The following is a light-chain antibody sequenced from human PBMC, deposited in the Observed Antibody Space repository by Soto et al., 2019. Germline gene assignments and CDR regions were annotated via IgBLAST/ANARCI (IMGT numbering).Light chain of an antibody. CDR2: AAS. V-gene: IGKV1-12*02. J-gene: IGKJ3*01. CDR1: QGIRSW. CDR3: QQPNNFPFT. Sequence: DSQMNQSPSSVSASVGDRVTITCRASQGIRSWLAWYQQKPGKAPKFLIYAASTLQSGVPSRFTRTGSGTAFPLTISSLQPEHFAPYSFQQPNNFPFTFGPRPDLD.